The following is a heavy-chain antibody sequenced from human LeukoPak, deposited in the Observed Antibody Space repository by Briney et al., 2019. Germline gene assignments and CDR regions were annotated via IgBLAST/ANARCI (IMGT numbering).Heavy chain of an antibody. J-gene: IGHJ4*02. CDR1: GFTFSSFA. CDR3: LGGVVGI. Sequence: GGSLRLSCAASGFTFSSFAMTWVRQAPGKGLEWVSSMSSGGTYIYYPDSVRGRFTISRDNAKNSVYLQMNSLRVEDTAVYYCLGGVVGIGGQGTLVTVSS. CDR2: MSSGGTYI. V-gene: IGHV3-21*01. D-gene: IGHD1-26*01.